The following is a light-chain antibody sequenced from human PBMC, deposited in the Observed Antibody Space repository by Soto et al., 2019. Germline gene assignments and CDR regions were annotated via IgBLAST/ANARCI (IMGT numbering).Light chain of an antibody. J-gene: IGLJ1*01. CDR2: DVS. Sequence: QSALTQPASVAGSPGQSITSSCTGTSSDVGGYNYVSWYQQHPGKAPKRMIYDVSNRPSGVSNRFAGSKSGNTASLTICGLQAEYEADYYFSSYTSSSTYVFGTGTKLTVL. CDR3: SSYTSSSTYV. CDR1: SSDVGGYNY. V-gene: IGLV2-14*01.